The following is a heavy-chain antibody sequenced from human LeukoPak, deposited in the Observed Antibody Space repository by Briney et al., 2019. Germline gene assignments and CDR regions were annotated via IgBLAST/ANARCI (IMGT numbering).Heavy chain of an antibody. J-gene: IGHJ4*02. CDR3: AKDKSMVRELDY. CDR2: ITSDGRYI. D-gene: IGHD3-10*01. V-gene: IGHV3-21*01. CDR1: GFTFDDYA. Sequence: GGSLRLSCAASGFTFDDYAMNWVRQAPGKGLEWVSSITSDGRYIYYGDSVRGRFTISRDSAKNSVFLQMNSLRAEDTAVYYCAKDKSMVRELDYWGQGTLVTVSS.